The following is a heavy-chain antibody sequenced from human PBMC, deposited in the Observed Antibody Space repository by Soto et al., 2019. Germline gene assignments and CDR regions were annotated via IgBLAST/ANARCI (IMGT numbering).Heavy chain of an antibody. D-gene: IGHD3-16*02. CDR1: RSTFSNYA. CDR2: ISTSGGRP. CDR3: AKDPDRYDYVWGTYRYIDH. Sequence: XGCLRLSCTACRSTFSNYAMSWVRQAPRKGLEWVSSISTSGGRPYYADSVKGRFTISRDNSKNTLYLQMNSLRVEDTAVYYCAKDPDRYDYVWGTYRYIDHWGQGTLVTVS. V-gene: IGHV3-23*01. J-gene: IGHJ4*02.